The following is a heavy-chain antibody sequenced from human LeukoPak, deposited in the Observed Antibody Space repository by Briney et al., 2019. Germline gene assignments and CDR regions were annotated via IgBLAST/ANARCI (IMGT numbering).Heavy chain of an antibody. CDR1: GFTFSSYE. V-gene: IGHV3-48*03. J-gene: IGHJ4*02. CDR3: ARDPQYCSGGSCYSFDY. D-gene: IGHD2-15*01. Sequence: QPGGSLRLSCAASGFTFSSYEMNWVRQAPGKGLDWVSCISSSGSTIYYADSVKGRFTISRDNAKNSLYLQMNSLRAEDTAVYYCARDPQYCSGGSCYSFDYWGQGTLVTVSS. CDR2: ISSSGSTI.